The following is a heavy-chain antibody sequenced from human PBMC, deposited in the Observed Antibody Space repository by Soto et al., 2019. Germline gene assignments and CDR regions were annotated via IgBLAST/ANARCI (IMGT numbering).Heavy chain of an antibody. CDR2: IIPISGGT. D-gene: IGHD5-18*01. CDR1: GGTFSSYA. J-gene: IGHJ4*02. V-gene: IGHV1-2*02. Sequence: ASVKVSCKASGGTFSSYAISWVRQAPGQGLEWMGWIIPISGGTNYAQKFQGRVTMTRDTSISTAYMELSRLRSDDTAVYYCARKRGYSYGLDYWGQGTLVTVSS. CDR3: ARKRGYSYGLDY.